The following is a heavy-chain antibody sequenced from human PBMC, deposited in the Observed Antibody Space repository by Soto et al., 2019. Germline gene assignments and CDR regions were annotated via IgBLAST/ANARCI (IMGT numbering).Heavy chain of an antibody. J-gene: IGHJ4*02. D-gene: IGHD5-12*01. CDR2: VSSDGSST. V-gene: IGHV3-74*01. Sequence: DVQLVESGGGLVQPGESLRLSCAASGFTFSSYWMHWIRQAPGKGLVWVSRVSSDGSSTVYANSVKGRLTISRDNAKNTLYLQMTSLSDEDTAVYYCARGLPNFSSFDSWGQGTLVTVSS. CDR3: ARGLPNFSSFDS. CDR1: GFTFSSYW.